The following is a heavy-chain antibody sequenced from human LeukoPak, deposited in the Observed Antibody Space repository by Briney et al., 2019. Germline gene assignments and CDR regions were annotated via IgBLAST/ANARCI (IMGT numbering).Heavy chain of an antibody. CDR1: GVSISNYY. CDR2: IYTSGTT. V-gene: IGHV4-4*07. J-gene: IGHJ4*02. Sequence: SETLSLTCTASGVSISNYYWTWIRQPAGKGLEWIGRIYTSGTTNYSPSLKSRFTMSVDTSKNQFSLKLSSVTAADTAVYYCARTSGSYYPFDFWGQGTLVTVSS. CDR3: ARTSGSYYPFDF. D-gene: IGHD1-26*01.